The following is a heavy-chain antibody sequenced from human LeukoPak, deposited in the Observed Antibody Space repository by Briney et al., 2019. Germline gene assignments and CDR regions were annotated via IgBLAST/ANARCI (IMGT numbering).Heavy chain of an antibody. D-gene: IGHD6-19*01. Sequence: ASVKVSCKVSGYVFTELSMHWVRQAPGKGLEWMGGFDPEDGETIYAQKFQGRVTMTEDTSTDTAYMELSSLRSEDTAVYYCATAPIAVAGTAHFDYWGQGTLVTVSS. CDR1: GYVFTELS. CDR3: ATAPIAVAGTAHFDY. J-gene: IGHJ4*02. CDR2: FDPEDGET. V-gene: IGHV1-24*01.